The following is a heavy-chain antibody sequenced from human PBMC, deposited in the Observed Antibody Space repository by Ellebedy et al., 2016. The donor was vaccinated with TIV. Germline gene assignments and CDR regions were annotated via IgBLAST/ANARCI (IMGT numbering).Heavy chain of an antibody. Sequence: GESLKISCAASGFTFSSYAMSWVRQAPGKGLEWVSTISHTGSRTYYADSVEGRFTISRDNSKKTLSLQMNSLSADDTAAYYCARGRGGGSDSSTPRYYFDYWGQGTLVTASS. CDR2: ISHTGSRT. V-gene: IGHV3-23*01. CDR3: ARGRGGGSDSSTPRYYFDY. J-gene: IGHJ4*02. D-gene: IGHD2-2*01. CDR1: GFTFSSYA.